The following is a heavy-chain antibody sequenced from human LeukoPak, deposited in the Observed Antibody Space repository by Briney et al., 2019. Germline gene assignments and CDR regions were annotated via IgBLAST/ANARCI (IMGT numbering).Heavy chain of an antibody. Sequence: SGGSLRLSCAASGFTFSSYGMHWVRQAPGKGLEWVAVISYDGSNKYYADSEKGRFTISRDNSKNTLYLQMNSLRAEDTAVYYCARENGWNDVDYFDYWGQGTLVTVSS. J-gene: IGHJ4*02. V-gene: IGHV3-30*03. CDR2: ISYDGSNK. CDR1: GFTFSSYG. CDR3: ARENGWNDVDYFDY. D-gene: IGHD1-1*01.